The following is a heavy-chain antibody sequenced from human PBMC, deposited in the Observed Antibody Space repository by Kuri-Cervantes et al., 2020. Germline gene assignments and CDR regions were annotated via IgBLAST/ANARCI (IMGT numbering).Heavy chain of an antibody. J-gene: IGHJ4*02. CDR3: ARDLTGNVVDS. CDR1: GFIFSSSW. CDR2: ISTDGSRT. V-gene: IGHV3-74*01. Sequence: ESLMISCAASGFIFSSSWMHWVRQAPGMGLVWVSRISTDGSRTNYADSVKGRFSISRDNAKNTLYLQMNSLRAEDTALYYCARDLTGNVVDSWGQGTLVTVSS. D-gene: IGHD3-9*01.